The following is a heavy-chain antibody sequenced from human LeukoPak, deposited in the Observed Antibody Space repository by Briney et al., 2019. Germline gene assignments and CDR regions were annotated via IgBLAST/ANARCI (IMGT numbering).Heavy chain of an antibody. V-gene: IGHV3-23*01. J-gene: IGHJ3*01. Sequence: QPGGSLRLSCAASGFTFSSYAMSWVRQAPGKGLEWVSAISGSGDSTYYADAVKGRFTISRDNSKNTLYLQMNTLRAEDTAVYYCAKSWDAFDFWGQGTMVTVSS. CDR1: GFTFSSYA. D-gene: IGHD3-10*01. CDR2: ISGSGDST. CDR3: AKSWDAFDF.